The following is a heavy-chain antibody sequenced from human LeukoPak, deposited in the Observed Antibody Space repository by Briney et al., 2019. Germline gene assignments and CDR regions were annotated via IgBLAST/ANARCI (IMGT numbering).Heavy chain of an antibody. CDR1: GFTFSNHW. D-gene: IGHD3-16*01. CDR3: TKIPLASGGEVLDAFDP. J-gene: IGHJ3*01. CDR2: IKEDGSEK. Sequence: GGSLRLSCAASGFTFSNHWMSWIRQAPGKGLEWVANIKEDGSEKYYVADVRGRFTISRDNAKNSVSLQMSSLRGEGTAMYYCTKIPLASGGEVLDAFDPLGQGTVATVSS. V-gene: IGHV3-7*01.